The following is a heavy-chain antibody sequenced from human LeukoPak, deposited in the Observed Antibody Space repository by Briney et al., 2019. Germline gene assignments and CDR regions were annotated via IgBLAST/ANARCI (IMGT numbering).Heavy chain of an antibody. V-gene: IGHV3-48*01. CDR3: VKMDY. Sequence: GGSLRLSCAASGFTFSSYSMNWVRQAPGKGLEWVSYITSSGDTIYYADSVKGRFTISRDNAKNSVYLQMNSLRAEDTAVYYCVKMDYWGQGTLVTVSS. CDR1: GFTFSSYS. J-gene: IGHJ4*02. CDR2: ITSSGDTI.